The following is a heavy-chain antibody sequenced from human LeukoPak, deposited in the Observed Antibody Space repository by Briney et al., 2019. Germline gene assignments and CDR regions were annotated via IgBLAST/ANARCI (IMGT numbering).Heavy chain of an antibody. V-gene: IGHV3-48*03. CDR3: AREGYSSAWGFFDY. CDR1: GFTFSTYE. J-gene: IGHJ4*02. CDR2: ISSSGSPI. D-gene: IGHD6-25*01. Sequence: GGSLRLSCAASGFTFSTYEMNWVRQAPGKGLEWISYISSSGSPIYYADSVKGRFTISRDNAKNSLSLQMNSLRAEDTAVYYCAREGYSSAWGFFDYWGQGILVTVSS.